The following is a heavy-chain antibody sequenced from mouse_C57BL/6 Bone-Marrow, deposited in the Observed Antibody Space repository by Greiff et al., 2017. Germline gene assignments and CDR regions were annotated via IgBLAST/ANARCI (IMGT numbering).Heavy chain of an antibody. CDR1: GYSFTGYY. CDR2: INPSTGGT. J-gene: IGHJ4*01. Sequence: SGPELVKPGASVKISCKASGYSFTGYYMNWVKQSPEKSLEWIGEINPSTGGTTYNQKFKAKATLTVDKSSSTAYMQLKSLTSEDSAVYYCARYGSSYDYAMDYWGQGTSVTVSS. D-gene: IGHD1-1*01. CDR3: ARYGSSYDYAMDY. V-gene: IGHV1-42*01.